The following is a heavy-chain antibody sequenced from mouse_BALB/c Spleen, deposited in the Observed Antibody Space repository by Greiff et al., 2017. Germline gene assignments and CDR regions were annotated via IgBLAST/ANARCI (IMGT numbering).Heavy chain of an antibody. CDR3: ARTIYGYRAMDY. Sequence: DVKLVESGGGLVQPGGSRKLSCAASGFTFSDYGMAWVRQAPGKGPEWVAFISNLAYSIYYADTVTGRFTISRENAKNTLYLEMSSLRSEDTAMYYCARTIYGYRAMDYWGQGTSVTVSS. CDR2: ISNLAYSI. CDR1: GFTFSDYG. J-gene: IGHJ4*01. D-gene: IGHD1-2*01. V-gene: IGHV5-15*02.